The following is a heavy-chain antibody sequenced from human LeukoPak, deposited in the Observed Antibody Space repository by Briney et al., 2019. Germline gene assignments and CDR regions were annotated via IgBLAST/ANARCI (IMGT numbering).Heavy chain of an antibody. CDR2: IYTSGST. D-gene: IGHD3-10*01. V-gene: IGHV4-4*07. CDR3: ARDWRRTTMVRGYYYYYGMGV. J-gene: IGHJ6*02. Sequence: SETLSLTCTVSGGSISSYYWSWIRQPAGKGLEWIGRIYTSGSTNYNPSLKSRVTMSADTSKNQFSLKLSSVTAADTAVYYCARDWRRTTMVRGYYYYYGMGVWGQGTTVTVSS. CDR1: GGSISSYY.